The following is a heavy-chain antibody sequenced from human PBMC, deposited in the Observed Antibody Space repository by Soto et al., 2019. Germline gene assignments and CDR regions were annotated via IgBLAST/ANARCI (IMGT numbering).Heavy chain of an antibody. CDR3: AKRGSGSYYHY. CDR1: GVTFSSYA. Sequence: EVQLLESGGGLVQPGGSLRLSCAASGVTFSSYAMNWVRQAPGKGLEWVSVISGSGGSTYYADSVKGRFTISRDNSKNTLYLQMNSLRAEDTAVYYCAKRGSGSYYHYWGQGTLVTVSS. V-gene: IGHV3-23*01. J-gene: IGHJ4*02. D-gene: IGHD1-26*01. CDR2: ISGSGGST.